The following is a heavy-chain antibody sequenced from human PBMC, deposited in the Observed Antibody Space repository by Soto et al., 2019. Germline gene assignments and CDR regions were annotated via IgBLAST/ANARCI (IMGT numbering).Heavy chain of an antibody. CDR1: AFTFSSYA. D-gene: IGHD2-21*02. V-gene: IGHV3-23*01. CDR2: VSGSDDST. CDR3: AKGRASDCPGCTQDY. Sequence: EVQLLESGGRLAQPGGSLRLSCAASAFTFSSYAMSWVRQAPGKGLEWVSAVSGSDDSTYYADSVKGRFTISRDNSKNTLYLQMTSLRAEERAVYYCAKGRASDCPGCTQDYWGQGSLVAVSS. J-gene: IGHJ4*02.